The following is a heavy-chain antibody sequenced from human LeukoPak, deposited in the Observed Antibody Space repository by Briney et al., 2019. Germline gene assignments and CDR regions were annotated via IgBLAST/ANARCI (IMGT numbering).Heavy chain of an antibody. CDR3: ARAGGSSDYWFDF. CDR2: ITSSSGSI. Sequence: GGSLKLSCAVSGFTVSSNYMTWVRQAPGKGLEWVSAITSSSGSISDADSVKGRFTISRDNAKSSLYLQMNSLRAENTGVYFCARAGGSSDYWFDFWGQGTLVTVSS. V-gene: IGHV3-21*01. J-gene: IGHJ4*02. CDR1: GFTVSSNY. D-gene: IGHD3-22*01.